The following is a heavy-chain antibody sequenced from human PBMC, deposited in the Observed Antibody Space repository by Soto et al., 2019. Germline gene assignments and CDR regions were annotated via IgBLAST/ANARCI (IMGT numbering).Heavy chain of an antibody. V-gene: IGHV1-8*01. CDR3: ARGQRLRYFDWLPDDNWFDP. CDR2: MNPNSGNT. D-gene: IGHD3-9*01. J-gene: IGHJ5*02. CDR1: GYTFTSYD. Sequence: ASVKVSCKASGYTFTSYDINWVRQATGQGLEWMGWMNPNSGNTGYAQKFQGRVTMTRNTSISTAYMELSSLRSEDTAVYYCARGQRLRYFDWLPDDNWFDPWGQGTLVTVSS.